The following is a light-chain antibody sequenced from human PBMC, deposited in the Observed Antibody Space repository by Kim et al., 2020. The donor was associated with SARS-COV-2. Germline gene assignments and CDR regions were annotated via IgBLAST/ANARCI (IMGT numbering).Light chain of an antibody. Sequence: ASVGDRVTITCQATQDIRNFLDWYQQRPGKAPKLLIYGASNLQTGVPSRFSGSGYGTEFTLTISSLQPEDFATYYCLQNDAFPITFGQGTRLEIK. CDR2: GAS. J-gene: IGKJ5*01. CDR1: QDIRNF. V-gene: IGKV1-33*01. CDR3: LQNDAFPIT.